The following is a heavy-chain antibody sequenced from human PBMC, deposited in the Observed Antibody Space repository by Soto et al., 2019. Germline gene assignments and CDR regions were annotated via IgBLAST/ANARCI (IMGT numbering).Heavy chain of an antibody. V-gene: IGHV3-64*02. Sequence: EVQLVESGEGLVQPGGSLRLSCAVSGFTFSNYAMNWVRQAPGRGLEYVSSISRDGGTTFYGDSVKGRFTISRDNSKNTVYLQMGSLRVEDTAVYYCVMEEYDYSLGAFDVWGQGTMVTVSS. CDR2: ISRDGGTT. J-gene: IGHJ3*01. CDR1: GFTFSNYA. CDR3: VMEEYDYSLGAFDV. D-gene: IGHD4-4*01.